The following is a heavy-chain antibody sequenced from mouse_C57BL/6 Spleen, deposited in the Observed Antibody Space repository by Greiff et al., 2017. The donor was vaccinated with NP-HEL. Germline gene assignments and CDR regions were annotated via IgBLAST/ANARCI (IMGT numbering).Heavy chain of an antibody. CDR3: ASPLYDGYSYWYFDV. V-gene: IGHV1-55*01. Sequence: QVQLQQPWAELVKPGASVKMSCKASGYTFTSYWITWVKQRPGQGLEWIGDIYPGSGSTNYNEKFKSKATLTVDTSSSTAYMQLSSLTSEDSAVYYCASPLYDGYSYWYFDVWGTGTTVTVSS. CDR1: GYTFTSYW. J-gene: IGHJ1*03. D-gene: IGHD2-3*01. CDR2: IYPGSGST.